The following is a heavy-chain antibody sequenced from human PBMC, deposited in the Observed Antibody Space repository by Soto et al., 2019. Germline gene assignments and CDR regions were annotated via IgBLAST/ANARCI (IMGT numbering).Heavy chain of an antibody. V-gene: IGHV1-69*13. Sequence: SVKVSCKASGGTFSSYAISWVRQAPGQGLEWMGGIIPIFGTANYAQKFQGRVTITADESTSTAYMELSSLRSEDTAVYYCARVPELELPRLYFDYWGQGTLVT. J-gene: IGHJ4*02. CDR3: ARVPELELPRLYFDY. D-gene: IGHD1-7*01. CDR1: GGTFSSYA. CDR2: IIPIFGTA.